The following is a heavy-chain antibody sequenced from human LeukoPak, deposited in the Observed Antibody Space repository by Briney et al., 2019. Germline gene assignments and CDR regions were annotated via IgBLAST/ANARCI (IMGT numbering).Heavy chain of an antibody. CDR3: AREEGYSGYFDY. J-gene: IGHJ4*02. D-gene: IGHD3-10*01. Sequence: GGSLRLSCAASGFTFSSYAMYWVRQAPGKGLEWVAVISYDGSNKYYADSVKVRFTISRDNSKNTLYLQMNSLRAEDTAVYYCAREEGYSGYFDYWGQGTLVTVSS. CDR2: ISYDGSNK. CDR1: GFTFSSYA. V-gene: IGHV3-30-3*01.